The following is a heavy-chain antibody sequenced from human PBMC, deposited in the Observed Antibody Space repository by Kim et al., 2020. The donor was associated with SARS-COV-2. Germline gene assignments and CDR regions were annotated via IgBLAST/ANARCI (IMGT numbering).Heavy chain of an antibody. CDR2: IWNDGSNK. V-gene: IGHV3-33*06. CDR3: AKDLTSGGS. Sequence: GGSLRLSCAASGFTFSNYGMHWVRQAPGKGLEWVAVIWNDGSNKYYADSVKGRFTISRDNSKNTLYLQMNSLTAEDTAVYYCAKDLTSGGSWGQGTLVTLSS. J-gene: IGHJ5*02. CDR1: GFTFSNYG. D-gene: IGHD1-26*01.